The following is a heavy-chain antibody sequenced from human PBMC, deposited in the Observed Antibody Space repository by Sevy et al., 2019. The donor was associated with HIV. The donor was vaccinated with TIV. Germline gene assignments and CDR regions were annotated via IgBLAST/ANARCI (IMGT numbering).Heavy chain of an antibody. V-gene: IGHV4-34*01. CDR3: ARPRVDTAMVFDY. D-gene: IGHD5-18*01. CDR1: GGSFSGYY. J-gene: IGHJ4*02. Sequence: SETLSLTCAVYGGSFSGYYWSWIRQPPGKGLEWIGEINHSGSTNYNPSLKSRVTISVDTSKKQFSLKLNSVTAADTAGYYCARPRVDTAMVFDYWGQGTLVTVSS. CDR2: INHSGST.